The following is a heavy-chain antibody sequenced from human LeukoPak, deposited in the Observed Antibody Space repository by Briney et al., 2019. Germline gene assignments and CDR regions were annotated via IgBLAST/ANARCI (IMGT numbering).Heavy chain of an antibody. CDR1: GGSISSYY. J-gene: IGHJ3*02. Sequence: PSETLSFTCTVSGGSISSYYWSWLRQPPGKGLEWIGYIYYSGSTNYNPSLKSRVTISVDTSKNQFSLKLSSVTAADTAVYYCASKYSSGWYEAFDIWGQGTMVTVSS. V-gene: IGHV4-59*01. CDR2: IYYSGST. CDR3: ASKYSSGWYEAFDI. D-gene: IGHD6-19*01.